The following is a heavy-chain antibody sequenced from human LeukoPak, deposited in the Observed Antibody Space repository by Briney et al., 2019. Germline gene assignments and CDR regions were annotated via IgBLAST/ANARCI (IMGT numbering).Heavy chain of an antibody. J-gene: IGHJ6*03. V-gene: IGHV4-61*01. Sequence: PSETLSLTCTVSGGSISSSSYYWSWIRQPPGKGLEWIGYIYYSGSTNYNPSLKSRVTISVDTSKNQFSLKLSSVTAADTAVYYCARERAARRHYYYMDVWGKGTTVTVSS. CDR1: GGSISSSSYY. CDR2: IYYSGST. D-gene: IGHD6-6*01. CDR3: ARERAARRHYYYMDV.